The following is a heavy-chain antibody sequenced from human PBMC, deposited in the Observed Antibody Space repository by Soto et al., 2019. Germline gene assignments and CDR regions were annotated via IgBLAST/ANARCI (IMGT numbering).Heavy chain of an antibody. CDR3: AREPDDGVPGDY. D-gene: IGHD2-8*01. CDR1: GYTLTAHS. V-gene: IGHV1-3*01. J-gene: IGHJ4*02. CDR2: IIVSHDRP. Sequence: VQLVQYGTEVKEPGASVRVSCKASGYTLTAHSLHWARQAPGQGLEWMGWIIVSHDRPRYAPQFQGRLTFETDRIGTTAYMHLTRLTPEDTAVYFCAREPDDGVPGDYWGQGTPVVVSS.